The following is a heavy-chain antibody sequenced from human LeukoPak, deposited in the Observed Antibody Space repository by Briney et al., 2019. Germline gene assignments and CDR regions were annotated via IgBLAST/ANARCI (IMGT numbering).Heavy chain of an antibody. Sequence: ASVKVSCKASGYTFTTNDINWVRQAAGQGREWMGWMNPNSGHTDYAPKFQGRITMTRNTSINTAYMELSSLTSEDTAVYLRAREVSGDFALDSWGQGTLVTVSS. CDR2: MNPNSGHT. J-gene: IGHJ4*02. CDR3: AREVSGDFALDS. CDR1: GYTFTTND. V-gene: IGHV1-8*01.